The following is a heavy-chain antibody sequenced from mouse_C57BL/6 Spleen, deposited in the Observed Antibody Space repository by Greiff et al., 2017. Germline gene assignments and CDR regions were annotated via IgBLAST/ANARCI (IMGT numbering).Heavy chain of an antibody. V-gene: IGHV5-17*01. CDR2: ISSGSSTI. J-gene: IGHJ4*01. CDR1: GFTFSDYG. Sequence: EVQLVESGGGLVKPGGSLKLSCAASGFTFSDYGMHWVRQAPEKGLEWVAYISSGSSTIYYADTVKGRFTISRDNAKNPLFLQMTSLRSEDTAMYYCAGAYYSNYVLYYYAMDYWGQGTSVTVSS. D-gene: IGHD2-5*01. CDR3: AGAYYSNYVLYYYAMDY.